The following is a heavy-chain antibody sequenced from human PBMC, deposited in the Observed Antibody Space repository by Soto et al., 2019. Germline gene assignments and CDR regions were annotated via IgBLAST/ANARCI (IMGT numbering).Heavy chain of an antibody. V-gene: IGHV4-31*03. CDR2: IYYSGST. J-gene: IGHJ4*02. Sequence: TLSLTCTVSGGSISSGGYYWSWIRQHPGKGLEWIGYIYYSGSTYYNPSLKSRVTISVDTSKNQFSLKLSSVTAADTAVYYCARELRYDILTGYYAFDYWGQGTLVTVSS. CDR3: ARELRYDILTGYYAFDY. CDR1: GGSISSGGYY. D-gene: IGHD3-9*01.